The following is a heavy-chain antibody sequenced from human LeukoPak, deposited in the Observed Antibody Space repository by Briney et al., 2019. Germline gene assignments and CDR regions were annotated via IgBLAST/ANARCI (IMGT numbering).Heavy chain of an antibody. V-gene: IGHV1-2*02. CDR1: GYTFTGYY. CDR2: INPNSGGT. J-gene: IGHJ6*03. CDR3: ARGAYEFWSGLEVEPYYMDV. D-gene: IGHD3-3*01. Sequence: GASVKVSCKASGYTFTGYYMHWVRQAPGQGLEWMGWINPNSGGTNYAQKLQGRVTMTRDTSISTAYMELSRLRSDDTAVYYCARGAYEFWSGLEVEPYYMDVWGKGTTVTVSS.